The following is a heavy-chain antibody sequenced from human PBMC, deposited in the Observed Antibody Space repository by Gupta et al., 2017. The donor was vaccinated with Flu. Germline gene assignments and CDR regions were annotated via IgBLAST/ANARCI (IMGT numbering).Heavy chain of an antibody. Sequence: WVRQALGKGVEWLTVMSNDGRNKYYADSVRGRFTIYRDNSKNTLFLQMNSLRAEDTAVYYCARDSGWKYFDYWGQGTLVTVSS. CDR3: ARDSGWKYFDY. CDR2: MSNDGRNK. D-gene: IGHD1-1*01. J-gene: IGHJ4*02. V-gene: IGHV3-30*03.